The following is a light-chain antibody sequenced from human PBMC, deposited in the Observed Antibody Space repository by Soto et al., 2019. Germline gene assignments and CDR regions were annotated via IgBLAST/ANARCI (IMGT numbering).Light chain of an antibody. Sequence: EIVLTQSPVTLSLSPGDRAPLSCRASQSVRNAYFAWYQQKAGQSPRLLIYATSSRAADIPGRFTGSGSGTDSTLTIARVEPEDFGLYYCQYYGTSPWALGQGTKVDIK. J-gene: IGKJ1*01. CDR1: QSVRNAY. CDR3: QYYGTSPWA. CDR2: ATS. V-gene: IGKV3-20*01.